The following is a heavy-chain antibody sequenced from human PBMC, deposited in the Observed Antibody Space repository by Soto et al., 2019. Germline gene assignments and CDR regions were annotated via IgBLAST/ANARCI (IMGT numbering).Heavy chain of an antibody. CDR3: ASLLIAAAGTLKYYFDY. Sequence: SVKVSCKASGGTFSSYAISWVRQAPGQGLEWMGGIIPIFGTANYAQKFQGRVTITADESTSTAYMELSSLRSEGTAVYYCASLLIAAAGTLKYYFDYWGQGTLVTVSS. V-gene: IGHV1-69*13. J-gene: IGHJ4*02. CDR2: IIPIFGTA. CDR1: GGTFSSYA. D-gene: IGHD6-13*01.